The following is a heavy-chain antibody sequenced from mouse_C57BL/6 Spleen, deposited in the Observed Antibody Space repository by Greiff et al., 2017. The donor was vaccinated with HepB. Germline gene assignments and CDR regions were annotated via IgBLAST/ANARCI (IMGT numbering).Heavy chain of an antibody. J-gene: IGHJ4*01. V-gene: IGHV1-18*01. CDR3: ARGPYDYDGYWYAMDY. CDR1: GYTFTDYN. Sequence: VQLQQSGPELVKPGASVKIPCKASGYTFTDYNMDWVKQSHGKSLEWIGDINPNNGGTIYNQKFKGKATLTVDKSSSTAYMELRSLTSEDTAVYYCARGPYDYDGYWYAMDYWGQGTSVTVSS. D-gene: IGHD2-4*01. CDR2: INPNNGGT.